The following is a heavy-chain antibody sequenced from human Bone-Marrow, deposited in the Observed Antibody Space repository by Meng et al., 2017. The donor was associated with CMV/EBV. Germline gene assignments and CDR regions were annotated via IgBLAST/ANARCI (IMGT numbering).Heavy chain of an antibody. CDR1: GFTFSSYG. D-gene: IGHD6-6*01. Sequence: GGSLRLSCAASGFTFSSYGMDWVRQAPGKRLEWVSSISTSGSYRYYADSVSGRFTISRDNAKNSLFLQMDSLRVEDTAVYYCAMMAYSSSSGGFDIWGQGTRVTVSS. V-gene: IGHV3-21*01. CDR2: ISTSGSYR. J-gene: IGHJ3*02. CDR3: AMMAYSSSSGGFDI.